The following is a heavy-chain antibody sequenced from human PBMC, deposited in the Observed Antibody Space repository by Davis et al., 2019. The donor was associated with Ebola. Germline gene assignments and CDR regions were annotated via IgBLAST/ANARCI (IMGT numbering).Heavy chain of an antibody. D-gene: IGHD3-22*01. J-gene: IGHJ4*02. Sequence: SGPTLVKPTQTLTLTCTFSGFSLSTSGVGVGWVRQPPGEALEFLALIYWDDDKRYSPSLKTRLTISKDTSKNEVVLTMTNMDPVDTATYYCARTDDTTAYYSFDYWGQGTLVTVSS. CDR3: ARTDDTTAYYSFDY. V-gene: IGHV2-5*02. CDR2: IYWDDDK. CDR1: GFSLSTSGVG.